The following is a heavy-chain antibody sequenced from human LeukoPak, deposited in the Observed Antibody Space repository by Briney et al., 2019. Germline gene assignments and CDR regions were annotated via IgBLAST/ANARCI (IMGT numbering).Heavy chain of an antibody. CDR2: IYPGDSDT. J-gene: IGHJ4*02. D-gene: IGHD6-6*01. Sequence: GESLKISCKGSGYSFTSYWIGWVRQMPGKGLEWMGIIYPGDSDTRYSPSFQGQVTISADKSISTAYLQWSSLKASDTAMYYCARRGGRVAARRDLDYSDYWGQGTLVTVSS. CDR3: ARRGGRVAARRDLDYSDY. CDR1: GYSFTSYW. V-gene: IGHV5-51*01.